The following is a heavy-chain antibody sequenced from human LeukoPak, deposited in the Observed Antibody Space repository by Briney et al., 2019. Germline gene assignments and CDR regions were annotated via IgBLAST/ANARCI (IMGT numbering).Heavy chain of an antibody. Sequence: GSLRLSCAASGFTLSTYWMHWVRQAPGKGLVWVSRINSDGSSTSYADSVKGRFTISRDNAKNTVQLQMNSLRAADTAVYYCARAVGSQIDYWGQGTLVTVSS. J-gene: IGHJ4*02. V-gene: IGHV3-74*01. CDR3: ARAVGSQIDY. CDR1: GFTLSTYW. D-gene: IGHD3-10*01. CDR2: INSDGSST.